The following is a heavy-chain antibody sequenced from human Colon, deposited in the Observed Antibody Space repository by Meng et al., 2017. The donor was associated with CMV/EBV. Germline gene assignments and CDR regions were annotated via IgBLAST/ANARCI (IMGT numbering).Heavy chain of an antibody. CDR3: VRESWYFDF. Sequence: QVQTAQAWTEVKKPGASVKVSCKTSGYTFTANHLHWVRQAPGQGLEWMGWIYPQDGGTYFAQKFQDRVTLTRDTSITTAYMELSGLTSDDTAIYYCVRESWYFDFWGEGTLVTVSS. CDR1: GYTFTANH. V-gene: IGHV1-2*02. J-gene: IGHJ4*02. D-gene: IGHD6-13*01. CDR2: IYPQDGGT.